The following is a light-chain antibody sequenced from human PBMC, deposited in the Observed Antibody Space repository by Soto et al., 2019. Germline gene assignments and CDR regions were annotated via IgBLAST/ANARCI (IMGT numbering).Light chain of an antibody. CDR2: GAS. V-gene: IGKV3-20*01. J-gene: IGKJ5*01. Sequence: EIVLTQSPGTLSLSPGERATLSCRASQSVSNNYLAWYQQKPGQAPRLLIYGASSRATGILDRFSGSGSGTDFTLTISRLEPEYFAVYFCQQYGSSPVTFGQGTRLEIK. CDR3: QQYGSSPVT. CDR1: QSVSNNY.